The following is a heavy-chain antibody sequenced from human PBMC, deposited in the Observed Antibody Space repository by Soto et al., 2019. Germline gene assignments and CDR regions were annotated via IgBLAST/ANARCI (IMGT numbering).Heavy chain of an antibody. V-gene: IGHV3-23*01. CDR3: AKDYYGAYWFDP. CDR1: GFTFSSYA. CDR2: ISGSGGST. D-gene: IGHD3-22*01. J-gene: IGHJ5*02. Sequence: GSLRLSCAASGFTFSSYAMSWVRQAPGKGLEWVSAISGSGGSTYYADSVKGRFTISRDNSKNTLYLQMNSLRAEDTAVYYCAKDYYGAYWFDPWGQGTLVTVSS.